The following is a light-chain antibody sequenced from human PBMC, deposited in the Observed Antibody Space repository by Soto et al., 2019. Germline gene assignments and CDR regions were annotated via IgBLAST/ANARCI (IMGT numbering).Light chain of an antibody. Sequence: VQFTQSPSTPSASAGDRVAITCRASQNIERWLAWYQQKPGKAPKLLLYDVSSLESGVPSRFSGSGSATEFILTINGLQPEDFATYFCQQFKSGTWTFGQGTKVDIK. J-gene: IGKJ1*01. V-gene: IGKV1-5*01. CDR2: DVS. CDR1: QNIERW. CDR3: QQFKSGTWT.